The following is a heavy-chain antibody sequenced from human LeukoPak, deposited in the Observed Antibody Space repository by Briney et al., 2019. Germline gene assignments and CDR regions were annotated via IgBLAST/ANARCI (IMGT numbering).Heavy chain of an antibody. V-gene: IGHV4-39*02. J-gene: IGHJ4*02. CDR3: AREKTGTTSFDY. CDR1: GGSISSSSYY. D-gene: IGHD1-7*01. Sequence: PSETLSLTCTVSGGSISSSSYYWGWIRQPPGKGLEWIGSIYYSGSTYYNPSLKSRVTISVDTSKNQFSLKLSSVTAADTAVYYCAREKTGTTSFDYWGQGTLVTVSS. CDR2: IYYSGST.